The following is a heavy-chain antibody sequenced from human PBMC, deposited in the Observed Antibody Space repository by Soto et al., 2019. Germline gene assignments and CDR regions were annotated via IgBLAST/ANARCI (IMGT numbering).Heavy chain of an antibody. CDR2: ISAYNGNT. Sequence: ASVKVSCKASGYTFTSYGISWVRQAPGQGLEWMGWISAYNGNTNYAQKLQGRVTMTTDTSTSTAYMELRSLRSDDTAVYYCARDMVVVAPDYYYGMDVWGQGTTVTVSS. V-gene: IGHV1-18*04. CDR3: ARDMVVVAPDYYYGMDV. D-gene: IGHD2-21*01. CDR1: GYTFTSYG. J-gene: IGHJ6*02.